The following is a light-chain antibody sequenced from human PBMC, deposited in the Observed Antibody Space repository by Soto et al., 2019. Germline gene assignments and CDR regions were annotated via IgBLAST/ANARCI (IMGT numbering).Light chain of an antibody. CDR2: GAS. Sequence: DIQLTQSPSFLSASVGDRVTITCRASQAISSYLAWYQQKPGNPPKLLIYGASTLQSDVPSRFSGSGSGTEFTLTVSSLQAEDSATYYCQQFNDYPLTFGGGTKVDIK. CDR3: QQFNDYPLT. CDR1: QAISSY. J-gene: IGKJ4*01. V-gene: IGKV1-9*01.